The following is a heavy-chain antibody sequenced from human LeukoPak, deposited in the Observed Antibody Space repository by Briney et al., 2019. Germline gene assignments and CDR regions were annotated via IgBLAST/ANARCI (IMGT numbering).Heavy chain of an antibody. V-gene: IGHV4-39*07. J-gene: IGHJ4*02. Sequence: SETLSLTCTVSGGSISSSTYYWGWIRQPPGKGLEWIGNIYYSGNTYYNPSLNSRVTISVDTSKNQFSLKLRSVTAADTAVYYCARDGFLAVDYWGQGTLVTVSS. CDR2: IYYSGNT. CDR3: ARDGFLAVDY. D-gene: IGHD3-3*01. CDR1: GGSISSSTYY.